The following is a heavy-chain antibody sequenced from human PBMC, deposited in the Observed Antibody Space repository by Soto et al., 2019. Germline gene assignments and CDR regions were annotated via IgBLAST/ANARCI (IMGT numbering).Heavy chain of an antibody. D-gene: IGHD3-10*01. Sequence: PGGSLRLSCAASGVTFSNYYMHWVRQAPGKGLVWVSRVNSDESSTSYADSVKGRFTISRDNAKKTLYLQMNSLRAEDTAVYYCAKTKFRGVVVNVWGQGTTVTVSS. J-gene: IGHJ6*02. V-gene: IGHV3-74*01. CDR2: VNSDESST. CDR3: AKTKFRGVVVNV. CDR1: GVTFSNYY.